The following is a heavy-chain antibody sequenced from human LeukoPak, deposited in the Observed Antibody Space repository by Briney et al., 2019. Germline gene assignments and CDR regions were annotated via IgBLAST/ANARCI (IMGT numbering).Heavy chain of an antibody. CDR2: DGST. V-gene: IGHV4-61*01. CDR3: AHAALWFGEFFDY. D-gene: IGHD3-10*01. J-gene: IGHJ4*02. Sequence: SETLSLTCTVSGGSVSSGYFHWSWIRQAPGKGLERIGHDGSTNYNPSLKSRVTISVDTSKNQFSLKLSSVTAADTAVYYCAHAALWFGEFFDYWGQGTLVTVSS. CDR1: GGSVSSGYFH.